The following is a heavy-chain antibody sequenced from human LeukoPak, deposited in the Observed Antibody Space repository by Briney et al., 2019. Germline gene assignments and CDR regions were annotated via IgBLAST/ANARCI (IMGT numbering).Heavy chain of an antibody. Sequence: ASVKVSCKAYGYTFTGYYMHWVRQAPGQGLEWMGRINPNSGGTNYAQKFQGRVTMTRDTSISTAYMELSRLRSDDTAVYYCAREQWLKGKRHFQHWGQGTLVTVSS. V-gene: IGHV1-2*06. CDR2: INPNSGGT. D-gene: IGHD6-19*01. CDR1: GYTFTGYY. J-gene: IGHJ1*01. CDR3: AREQWLKGKRHFQH.